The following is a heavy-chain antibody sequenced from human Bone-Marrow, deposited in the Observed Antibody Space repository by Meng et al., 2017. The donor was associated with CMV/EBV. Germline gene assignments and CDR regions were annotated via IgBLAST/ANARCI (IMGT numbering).Heavy chain of an antibody. D-gene: IGHD3-3*01. J-gene: IGHJ4*02. V-gene: IGHV3-7*01. CDR3: AREMRNDFWSGYYYFDY. CDR1: GFTVSSNY. CDR2: IKQDGSEK. Sequence: GESLKISCAASGFTVSSNYMSWVRQAPGKGLEWVANIKQDGSEKYYVDSVKGRFTISRDNAKNSLYLQMNSLRAEDTAVYYCAREMRNDFWSGYYYFDYWGQGPLVTVSS.